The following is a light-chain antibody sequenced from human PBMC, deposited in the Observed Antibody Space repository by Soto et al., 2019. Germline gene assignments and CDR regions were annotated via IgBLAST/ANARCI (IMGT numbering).Light chain of an antibody. CDR1: QSVDNN. CDR2: GAS. Sequence: EIVMTQSPVTLSASPGESATLSCRASQSVDNNVAWYQQKPGQAPRLLIYGASTRVTGIPARFSGSGSGTEFTLTISSLQSEDFAVYYCQQYNDWPPWTFGQWTKV. V-gene: IGKV3-15*01. J-gene: IGKJ1*01. CDR3: QQYNDWPPWT.